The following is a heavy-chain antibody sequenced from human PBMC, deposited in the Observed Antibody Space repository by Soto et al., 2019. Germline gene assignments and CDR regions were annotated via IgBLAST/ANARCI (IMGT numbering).Heavy chain of an antibody. CDR3: ARSVEWLASFDY. V-gene: IGHV1-8*01. J-gene: IGHJ4*01. CDR1: GYTFTSYD. Sequence: QVQLVQSGAEVKKPGASVKVSCKASGYTFTSYDINWVRQATGQGLEWMGWMNANSGNTGYAQKFQGRVTMTRNTSISTAYMELSSLRSEDTAVYYCARSVEWLASFDYWGHGTLVTVSS. CDR2: MNANSGNT. D-gene: IGHD6-19*01.